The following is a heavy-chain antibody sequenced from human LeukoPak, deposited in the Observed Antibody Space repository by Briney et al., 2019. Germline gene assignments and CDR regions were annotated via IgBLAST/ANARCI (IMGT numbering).Heavy chain of an antibody. J-gene: IGHJ3*01. V-gene: IGHV4-34*01. CDR1: GESFSGHY. D-gene: IGHD3-16*01. Sequence: SETLSLTCAVYGESFSGHYWSWIRQPPGKGLEWISEINHSGNTHNNPSLKSRVTISVDTAKNQFSLRLSSVTAADTAVYFCARVLRGTSTESTDALDVWGQGTMVTVSS. CDR2: INHSGNT. CDR3: ARVLRGTSTESTDALDV.